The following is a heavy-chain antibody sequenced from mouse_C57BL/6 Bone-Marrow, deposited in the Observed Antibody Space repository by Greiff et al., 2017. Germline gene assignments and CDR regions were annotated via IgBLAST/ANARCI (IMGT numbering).Heavy chain of an antibody. D-gene: IGHD2-4*01. Sequence: QVQLQQPGAELVMPGASVKLSCKASGYTFTSYWMHWVKQRPGQGLEWIGEIDPSDSYTNYNQKFKGKSTLTVDKYSSTAYMQLISLASEYAAVYYCARHYYDWGGFDYWGQGTTLTVSS. J-gene: IGHJ2*01. V-gene: IGHV1-69*01. CDR1: GYTFTSYW. CDR2: IDPSDSYT. CDR3: ARHYYDWGGFDY.